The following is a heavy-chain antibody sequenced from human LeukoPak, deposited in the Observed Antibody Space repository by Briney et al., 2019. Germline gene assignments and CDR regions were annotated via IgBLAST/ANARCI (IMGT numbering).Heavy chain of an antibody. CDR2: ISGVGTDA. D-gene: IGHD6-25*01. V-gene: IGHV3-23*01. CDR3: TKDRPGSFDY. Sequence: GGSLRLSCVASGFTFRDYAMCWVRQAPGKGLEWVSFISGVGTDAYYGDSVKGRFTISRDNSKNTLYLQMNSLRVEDTAVYYCTKDRPGSFDYWGQGSLVIVSS. CDR1: GFTFRDYA. J-gene: IGHJ4*02.